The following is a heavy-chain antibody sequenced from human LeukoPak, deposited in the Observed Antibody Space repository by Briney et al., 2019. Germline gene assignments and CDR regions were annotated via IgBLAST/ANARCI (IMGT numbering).Heavy chain of an antibody. V-gene: IGHV3-23*01. Sequence: GGSLRLSCAASGFTLSSHAMSWVRQAPGKGLEWVSAISDTGNTYHADSVKGRFTISRDSSKNTLYLQVSSLRTEDTAVYYCAKRAVDTAMVGFDYWGQGTLVTVSS. D-gene: IGHD5-18*01. CDR1: GFTLSSHA. J-gene: IGHJ4*02. CDR3: AKRAVDTAMVGFDY. CDR2: ISDTGNT.